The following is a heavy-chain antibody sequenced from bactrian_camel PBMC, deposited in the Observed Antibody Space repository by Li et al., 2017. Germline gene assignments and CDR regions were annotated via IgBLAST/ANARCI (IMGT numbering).Heavy chain of an antibody. Sequence: VQLVESGGGSVQAGGSLRLSCAASTGTFRSACMGWIRQVSGKEREWVASIDSDGETTYADSVKGRFTISRDNARNSVYLQMNSLKLEDTAMYYCTKDRSYGTRNWVQSTRGQGTQVTVS. CDR1: TGTFRSAC. V-gene: IGHV3S9*01. CDR2: IDSDGET. CDR3: TKDRSYGTRNWVQST. D-gene: IGHD3*01. J-gene: IGHJ4*01.